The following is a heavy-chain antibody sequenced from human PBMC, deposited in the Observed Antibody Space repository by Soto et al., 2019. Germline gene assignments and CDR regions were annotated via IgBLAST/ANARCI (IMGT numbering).Heavy chain of an antibody. D-gene: IGHD2-15*01. Sequence: QVQLQESGPGLVKPSETLSLTCAVSGVSLTTNNWWTWVRQAPGKGLEWVGEIYQTGNTNYNPSLTSRVIASLDKSTNQFFLKLTSVTAADTAIYYCARGGYCSGGSCSGWFDSWGQGTLVTVSS. CDR3: ARGGYCSGGSCSGWFDS. J-gene: IGHJ5*01. CDR2: IYQTGNT. V-gene: IGHV4-4*02. CDR1: GVSLTTNNW.